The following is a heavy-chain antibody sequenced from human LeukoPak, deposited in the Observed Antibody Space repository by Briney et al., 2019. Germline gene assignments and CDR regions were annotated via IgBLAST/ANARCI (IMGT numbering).Heavy chain of an antibody. V-gene: IGHV1-8*01. CDR1: GYTFIGYD. Sequence: ASVKVFCKASGYTFIGYDINWVRQAPGQGLEWMGWMNPNSGNTGYAQKFQGRVSMTRSTSISTAYMELSSLTSEDTAVYYCALSLYYYNSSGYYPFDYWGQGTLITVSS. CDR3: ALSLYYYNSSGYYPFDY. J-gene: IGHJ4*02. D-gene: IGHD3-22*01. CDR2: MNPNSGNT.